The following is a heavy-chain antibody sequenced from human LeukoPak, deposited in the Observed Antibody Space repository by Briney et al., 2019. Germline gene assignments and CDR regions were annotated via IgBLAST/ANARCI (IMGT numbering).Heavy chain of an antibody. D-gene: IGHD2-15*01. Sequence: PGGSLRLSCAASGFTFSSYAMSWVRQAPGKGLEWVSAISGSGGSTYYADSVKGRFTISRDNSKNTLYLQMNSLRAEDTAVYYCANTHCSGGSCLAWGQGTLVTVSS. CDR2: ISGSGGST. J-gene: IGHJ4*02. CDR1: GFTFSSYA. CDR3: ANTHCSGGSCLA. V-gene: IGHV3-23*01.